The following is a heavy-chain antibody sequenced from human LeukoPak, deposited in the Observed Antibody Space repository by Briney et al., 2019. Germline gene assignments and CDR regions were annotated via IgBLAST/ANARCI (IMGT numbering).Heavy chain of an antibody. CDR2: ISSSSSYV. CDR3: ARDSGYSSGWYYFDY. CDR1: GFTFSSYS. D-gene: IGHD6-19*01. V-gene: IGHV3-21*01. Sequence: GGSLRLSCAASGFTFSSYSMNWVRQAPGKGLEWVSSISSSSSYVYYADSVKGRFTISRDNAKNSLYLQMNSLRAEDTAVYYCARDSGYSSGWYYFDYWGQGTLVTVSS. J-gene: IGHJ4*02.